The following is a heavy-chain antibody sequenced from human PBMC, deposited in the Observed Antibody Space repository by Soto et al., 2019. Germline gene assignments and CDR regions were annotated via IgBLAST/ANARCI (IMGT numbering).Heavy chain of an antibody. CDR2: IYYSGST. CDR3: ARHHDS. Sequence: QVQLQESGPGLVKPSETLSLTCTVSGGSIGSYYWSWIRQPPGKGLEWIGYIYYSGSTNYNPSLKSRVTISVDTSKNQFSLKLSSVTAADTAVDYCARHHDSWGQGTLVTVSS. CDR1: GGSIGSYY. V-gene: IGHV4-59*08. J-gene: IGHJ4*02.